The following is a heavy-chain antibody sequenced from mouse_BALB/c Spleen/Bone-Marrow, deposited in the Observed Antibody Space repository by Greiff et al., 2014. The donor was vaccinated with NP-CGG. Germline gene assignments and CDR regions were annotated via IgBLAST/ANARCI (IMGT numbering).Heavy chain of an antibody. Sequence: QVQLQQSGAELVKPGASVKLSCKASGYTLTSYWMHWVKQRPGQGLEWIGEINPSNGRTNYNEKFKNKATLTVDKSSSTAYMQLSSLTSEDSAVYYCARSGNYYFDYWGQGTTLTVSS. V-gene: IGHV1S81*02. CDR1: GYTLTSYW. CDR3: ARSGNYYFDY. CDR2: INPSNGRT. D-gene: IGHD2-1*01. J-gene: IGHJ2*01.